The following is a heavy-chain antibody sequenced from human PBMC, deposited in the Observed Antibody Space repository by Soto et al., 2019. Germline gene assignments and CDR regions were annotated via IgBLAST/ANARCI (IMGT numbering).Heavy chain of an antibody. Sequence: QVQLVQSGAEVKKPGASVKVSCKASGYTFTSYGISWVRQAPGQGLEWMGWISAYNGNTNYAQKLQGRVTMTTDTSTSTAYMELRSLISDDTAVYYCARELRYFDRQIDWFDPWGQGTLVTVSS. D-gene: IGHD3-9*01. CDR2: ISAYNGNT. CDR3: ARELRYFDRQIDWFDP. V-gene: IGHV1-18*04. J-gene: IGHJ5*02. CDR1: GYTFTSYG.